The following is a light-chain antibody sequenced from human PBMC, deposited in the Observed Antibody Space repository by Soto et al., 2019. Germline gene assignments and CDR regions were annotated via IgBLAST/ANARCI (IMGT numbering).Light chain of an antibody. J-gene: IGKJ1*01. CDR1: QSVSSSY. CDR2: GAS. CDR3: QQYHNWWT. Sequence: PGERATLSCRASQSVSSSYLAWYQQKPGQAPRLLIYGASSRATGIPARFSGSGSGTEFTLTISSLQSEDFAVYYCQQYHNWWTFGQGTKVDIK. V-gene: IGKV3-15*01.